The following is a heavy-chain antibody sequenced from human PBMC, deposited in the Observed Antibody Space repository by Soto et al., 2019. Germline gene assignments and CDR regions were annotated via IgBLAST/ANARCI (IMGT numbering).Heavy chain of an antibody. V-gene: IGHV4-34*01. CDR3: ARIGGGYYDSSGPFYFDY. D-gene: IGHD3-22*01. CDR2: INHSGST. J-gene: IGHJ4*02. Sequence: SETLSLTCAVYGGSFSGYYWSWIRQPPGKGLEWIGEINHSGSTNYNPSLKSRVTISVDTSKNLFSLKLSSVTAVDTAVYYCARIGGGYYDSSGPFYFDYWGQGTLVTVSS. CDR1: GGSFSGYY.